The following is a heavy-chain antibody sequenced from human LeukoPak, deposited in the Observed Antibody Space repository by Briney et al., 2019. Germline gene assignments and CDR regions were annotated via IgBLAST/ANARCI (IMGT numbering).Heavy chain of an antibody. D-gene: IGHD2-8*02. V-gene: IGHV3-30*02. CDR2: IAHHGSNK. Sequence: GGSLRLSCAASGFTFSSYAMHWVRQGPGKGLEWVAYIAHHGSNKYYADSVKGRFTISRDNSKRTLYLQMNNLRADDAAVYYCAKDGSWSCTDWGQGAMVTVSS. CDR1: GFTFSSYA. CDR3: AKDGSWSCTD. J-gene: IGHJ4*02.